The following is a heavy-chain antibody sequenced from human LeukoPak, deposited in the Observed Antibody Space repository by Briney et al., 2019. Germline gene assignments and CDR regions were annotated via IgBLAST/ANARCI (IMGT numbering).Heavy chain of an antibody. CDR1: GFSVSTSGVG. CDR3: AHFHNGRSSSTSGSIWFDP. Sequence: SGPTLVNPTHTLTLTCTFSGFSVSTSGVGVGWIRQPPGQALGWIALIYWDDDKRYSPPLKSRLTITKDTSKNQVVLTMTNMDPVDTATYYCAHFHNGRSSSTSGSIWFDPWGQGTLVTVSS. J-gene: IGHJ5*02. CDR2: IYWDDDK. D-gene: IGHD6-6*01. V-gene: IGHV2-5*02.